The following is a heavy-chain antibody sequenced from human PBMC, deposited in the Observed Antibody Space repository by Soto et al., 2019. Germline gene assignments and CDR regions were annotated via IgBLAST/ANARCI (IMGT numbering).Heavy chain of an antibody. CDR3: ARATKVGYNWFDP. CDR1: GGSFSGYY. V-gene: IGHV4-34*01. D-gene: IGHD6-13*01. J-gene: IGHJ5*02. CDR2: INHSGST. Sequence: QVQLQQWGAGLLKPSETLSLTCAVYGGSFSGYYWSWIRQPPGKGLEWIGEINHSGSTNDNPSLKSRVTISVDTSKNQFSLKLSSVTAADTAVYYCARATKVGYNWFDPWGQGTLVTVSS.